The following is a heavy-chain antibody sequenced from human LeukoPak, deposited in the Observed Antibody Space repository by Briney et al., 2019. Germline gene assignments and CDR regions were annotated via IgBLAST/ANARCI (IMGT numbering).Heavy chain of an antibody. CDR1: GFTFSHYL. J-gene: IGHJ3*02. CDR3: GRGGNGTYI. V-gene: IGHV3-74*01. CDR2: INSDESNT. D-gene: IGHD2/OR15-2a*01. Sequence: GGSLRLSCAASGFTFSHYLMHWVRQAPGKGLVWVSRINSDESNTNSYADSVKGRFIISRDNAKNTLYLQMNSLRAEDTAVYFCGRGGNGTYIWGQGTTVIVSS.